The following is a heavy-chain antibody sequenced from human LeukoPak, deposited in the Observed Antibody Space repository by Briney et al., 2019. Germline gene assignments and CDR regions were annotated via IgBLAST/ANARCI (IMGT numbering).Heavy chain of an antibody. CDR2: TYYRSKWYN. D-gene: IGHD2-2*01. J-gene: IGHJ4*02. Sequence: SQTLSLTCAISGDSVSSNSATWTWIRQSPSRGLEWLGRTYYRSKWYNDYAVSVKSRITINLDTSKNQFSLQLNSVTPEDTAVYYCTRGSSSTSWYFDYWGQGTLVTVSS. V-gene: IGHV6-1*01. CDR1: GDSVSSNSAT. CDR3: TRGSSSTSWYFDY.